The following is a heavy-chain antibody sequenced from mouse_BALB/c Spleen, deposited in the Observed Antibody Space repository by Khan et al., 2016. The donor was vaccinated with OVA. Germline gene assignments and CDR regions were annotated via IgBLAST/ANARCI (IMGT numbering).Heavy chain of an antibody. CDR1: GYAFTNYQ. CDR3: TRGGYGGFAY. Sequence: QVQLQQSGAELVKPGASVKLSCKASGYAFTNYQMYWVKQRPGQGLEWIGEINPSNGGTNLNEKFKSKATLTVDKSSSTAYMQLSSLTSEDSAVYYCTRGGYGGFAYWGQGTLVTVSA. V-gene: IGHV1S81*02. D-gene: IGHD3-1*01. CDR2: INPSNGGT. J-gene: IGHJ3*01.